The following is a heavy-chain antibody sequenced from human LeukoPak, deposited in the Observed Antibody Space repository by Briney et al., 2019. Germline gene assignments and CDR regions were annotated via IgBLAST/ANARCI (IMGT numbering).Heavy chain of an antibody. J-gene: IGHJ4*02. Sequence: PGGSLRLSCAASGFTVSSNYMSWVRQAPGKGLEWVSVIYSGGSTYYADSVKGRYTISRDNSKNTLYLQMNSLRAEDTAVYYCARDLTGNFDYWGQGTLVTVSS. CDR2: IYSGGST. CDR3: ARDLTGNFDY. D-gene: IGHD3-9*01. V-gene: IGHV3-66*01. CDR1: GFTVSSNY.